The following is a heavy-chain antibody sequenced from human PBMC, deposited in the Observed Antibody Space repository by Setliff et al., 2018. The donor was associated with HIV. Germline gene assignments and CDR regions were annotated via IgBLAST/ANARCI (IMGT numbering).Heavy chain of an antibody. CDR2: IYYSGAT. J-gene: IGHJ4*02. CDR1: GGSMSSSSYY. Sequence: KPSETLSLTCTVSGGSMSSSSYYWGWIRQTPDKGLEWIGIIYYSGATYYNPSLKNRVTISVDTSKNQFSLRLTSVTAADTAIYYCARRIYGNNPYFDYWSQGTLVTVSS. D-gene: IGHD4-17*01. V-gene: IGHV4-39*07. CDR3: ARRIYGNNPYFDY.